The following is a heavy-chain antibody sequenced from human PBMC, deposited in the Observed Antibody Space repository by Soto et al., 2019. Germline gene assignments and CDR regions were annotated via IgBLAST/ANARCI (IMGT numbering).Heavy chain of an antibody. CDR2: FDPEDGET. V-gene: IGHV1-24*01. Sequence: ASVKVSCKVSGYTLTELSMHWVRQAPGKGLEWMGGFDPEDGETIYAQKFQGRVTMTEDTSTDTAYMELSSLRSEDTAVYYCATSSGYYFGIDYWGQGTLVTVSS. CDR1: GYTLTELS. J-gene: IGHJ4*02. CDR3: ATSSGYYFGIDY. D-gene: IGHD3-22*01.